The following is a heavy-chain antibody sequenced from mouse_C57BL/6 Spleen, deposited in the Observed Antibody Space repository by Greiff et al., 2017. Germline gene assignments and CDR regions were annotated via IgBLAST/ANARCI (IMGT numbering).Heavy chain of an antibody. J-gene: IGHJ1*03. CDR3: ARVDYYYGPYWDFDV. Sequence: VQLQQSGPELVKPGASVKISCKASGYAFSSSWMNWVKQRPGKGLEWIGRIYPGDGDTNYNGKFKGKATLTADKSSSTAYMQLSSLTSEDSAVYFCARVDYYYGPYWDFDVWGTGTTVTVSS. V-gene: IGHV1-82*01. CDR1: GYAFSSSW. CDR2: IYPGDGDT. D-gene: IGHD1-1*01.